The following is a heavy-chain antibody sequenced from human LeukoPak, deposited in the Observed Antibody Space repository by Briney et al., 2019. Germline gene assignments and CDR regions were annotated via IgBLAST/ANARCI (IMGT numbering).Heavy chain of an antibody. CDR2: IWYDGSNK. CDR1: GFIFSSYG. CDR3: ARWVGAAGFDY. Sequence: GGSLRLSCAASGFIFSSYGMHWVRQAPGKGLEWVAVIWYDGSNKYYADSVKGRFSISSDNSKNTLYLQMNSLRAEDTAVYYCARWVGAAGFDYWGQGTLVTVSS. J-gene: IGHJ4*02. V-gene: IGHV3-33*01. D-gene: IGHD2-15*01.